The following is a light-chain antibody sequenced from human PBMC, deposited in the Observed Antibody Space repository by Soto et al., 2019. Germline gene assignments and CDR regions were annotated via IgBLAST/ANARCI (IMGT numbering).Light chain of an antibody. CDR2: GAS. CDR1: QGISSY. Sequence: DIQLTQSPSFLSASVGDRVTITCRASQGISSYLAWYQQPPGKAPKLLIYGASTLQRGVSSRFSGSGSGTEFTLTISSLQPEDFATYYCQHLNTYPRTFGQGTKL. V-gene: IGKV1-9*01. J-gene: IGKJ2*01. CDR3: QHLNTYPRT.